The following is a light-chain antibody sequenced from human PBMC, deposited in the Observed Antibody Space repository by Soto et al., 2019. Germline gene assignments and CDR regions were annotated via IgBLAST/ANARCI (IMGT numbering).Light chain of an antibody. V-gene: IGLV2-14*01. J-gene: IGLJ1*01. Sequence: QPVLTQPASVSGSPGQSITISCTRTTSDVGGYNSVSWFQQHPGKAPQLIIYQVTNRPSGVSNRFSGSRSGNTASLTISGLQAEDEADYYCSSYTDSSNYVFGTGTKVTVL. CDR1: TSDVGGYNS. CDR3: SSYTDSSNYV. CDR2: QVT.